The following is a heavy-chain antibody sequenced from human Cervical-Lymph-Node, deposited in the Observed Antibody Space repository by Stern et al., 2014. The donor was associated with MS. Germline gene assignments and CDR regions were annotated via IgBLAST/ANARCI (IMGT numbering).Heavy chain of an antibody. J-gene: IGHJ4*02. D-gene: IGHD1-7*01. V-gene: IGHV2-5*02. CDR1: GFSLSTSGVG. CDR2: IYWDDDK. Sequence: QVTLRESGPTLVKPTQTLTLTCTFSGFSLSTSGVGVGWIRQSPGKALEWLAIIYWDDDKRYSPSLKSKLTITKDTSKNQVVLTMTNMDPVDTATYFCAHRDTAYSWNYVAFDSWGQGTLVTVSS. CDR3: AHRDTAYSWNYVAFDS.